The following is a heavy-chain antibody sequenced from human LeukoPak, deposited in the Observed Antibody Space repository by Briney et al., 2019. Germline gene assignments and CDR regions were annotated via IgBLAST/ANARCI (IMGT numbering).Heavy chain of an antibody. Sequence: GASVKVSCKASGYTFTGYNIHWVRQAPGQGLEWMGWINPNTGGTTFVQKFQGRVTMTRDTSISTAYMELSSLRSDDTAVYYCARALGMAVAGSAGYWGQGTLVTVSS. CDR1: GYTFTGYN. CDR2: INPNTGGT. CDR3: ARALGMAVAGSAGY. J-gene: IGHJ4*02. V-gene: IGHV1-2*02. D-gene: IGHD6-19*01.